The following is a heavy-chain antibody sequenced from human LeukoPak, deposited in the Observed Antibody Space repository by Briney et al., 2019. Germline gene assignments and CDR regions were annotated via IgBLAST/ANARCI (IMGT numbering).Heavy chain of an antibody. J-gene: IGHJ6*03. D-gene: IGHD5-18*01. V-gene: IGHV1-69*05. CDR3: ARALSVDTAMVNRIYYYYYYMDV. CDR1: GGTFSSYA. CDR2: IIPIFGTA. Sequence: SVKVSCKASGGTFSSYAISWVRQAPGQGLEWMGGIIPIFGTANYAQKFQGRVTITTDESTSTAYMELSSLRSEDTAVCYCARALSVDTAMVNRIYYYYYYMDVWGKGTTVTVSS.